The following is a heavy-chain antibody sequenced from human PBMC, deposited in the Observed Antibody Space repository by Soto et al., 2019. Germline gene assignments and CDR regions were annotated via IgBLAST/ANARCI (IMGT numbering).Heavy chain of an antibody. D-gene: IGHD4-17*01. J-gene: IGHJ4*02. V-gene: IGHV1-69*08. Sequence: QVQLVQSGAELKKPGSSVKVSCKASGDTFSSYTISWVRQAPGQGLEWLGRIIPILVIANYAQKFQGRVKITEDKSTSTAYMELSSLRSEDTAVYYCARDGAYGDYVFDYWGQGTLVTVSS. CDR1: GDTFSSYT. CDR2: IIPILVIA. CDR3: ARDGAYGDYVFDY.